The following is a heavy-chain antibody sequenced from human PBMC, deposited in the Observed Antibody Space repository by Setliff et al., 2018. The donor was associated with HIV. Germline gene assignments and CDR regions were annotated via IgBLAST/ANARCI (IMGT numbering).Heavy chain of an antibody. J-gene: IGHJ5*02. CDR1: PYSISSGYY. CDR2: LYYGGNT. V-gene: IGHV4-38-2*02. D-gene: IGHD1-26*01. CDR3: ARDPWLLGASAGGDNWLDP. Sequence: PSETLSLTCSVSPYSISSGYYWGWLRQPPGQGLEWIGCLYYGGNTYYNPSLKSRVAMSIDTSKNEVSLRLKSVTAADTAIYYCARDPWLLGASAGGDNWLDPWGQGTLVTVP.